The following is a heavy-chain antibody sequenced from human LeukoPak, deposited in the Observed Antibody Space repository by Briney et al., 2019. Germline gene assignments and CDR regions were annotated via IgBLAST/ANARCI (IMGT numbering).Heavy chain of an antibody. J-gene: IGHJ4*02. CDR1: GYTFTSYG. V-gene: IGHV1-18*01. D-gene: IGHD3-22*01. Sequence: ASVKVSCTASGYTFTSYGISWVRQAPGQGLEWMGWISAYNGNTNYAQKLQGRVTMTTDTSTSTAYMELRSLRSDDTAVYYCARDTGIYYYYDSSGFRRFDYWGQGTLVTVSS. CDR3: ARDTGIYYYYDSSGFRRFDY. CDR2: ISAYNGNT.